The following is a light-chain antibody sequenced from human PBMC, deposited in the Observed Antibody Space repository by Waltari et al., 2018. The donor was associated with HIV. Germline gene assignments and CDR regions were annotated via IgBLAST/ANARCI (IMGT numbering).Light chain of an antibody. CDR3: MQTLQTPFT. CDR1: QTLRSSGGFTY. J-gene: IGKJ2*01. V-gene: IGKV2-28*01. Sequence: DIALTQSPSIEAVAPGEPAFISCKSNQTLRSSGGFTYLDWFLQKSGQSPHLLIYLSSSRASGVPARFSGRGSGTDFTLIITDVEPEDVGVYYCMQTLQTPFTFGQGTKLEL. CDR2: LSS.